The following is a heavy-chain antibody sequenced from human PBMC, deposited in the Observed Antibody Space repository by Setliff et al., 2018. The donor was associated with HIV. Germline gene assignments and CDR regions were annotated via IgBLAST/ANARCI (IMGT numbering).Heavy chain of an antibody. CDR2: ISVSGGRT. Sequence: GGSLRLSCGVFGFTFSTYAMSWFRQAPGKGLEWVSGISVSGGRTNHADSVQCRFTISGDNSKNTLYVQMNSLRDEDTAVYYCARADYGDFVEYWGRGTLVTVSS. V-gene: IGHV3-23*01. CDR1: GFTFSTYA. D-gene: IGHD4-17*01. J-gene: IGHJ4*02. CDR3: ARADYGDFVEY.